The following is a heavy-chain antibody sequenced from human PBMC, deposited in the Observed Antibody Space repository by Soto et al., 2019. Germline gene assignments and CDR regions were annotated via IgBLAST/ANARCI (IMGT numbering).Heavy chain of an antibody. CDR1: GFPFNGSA. J-gene: IGHJ6*02. Sequence: EVQLVESGGGLVHHGGSLKLSCAASGFPFNGSAMHWVRQASGKGLEWVGRIRSKPNNYATAYAASLKGRFTISRDDSKNTAYLQMNSLKTEDTAVYYCAGDFYYNMDVWGQGTTVTVSS. V-gene: IGHV3-73*02. CDR2: IRSKPNNYAT. CDR3: AGDFYYNMDV.